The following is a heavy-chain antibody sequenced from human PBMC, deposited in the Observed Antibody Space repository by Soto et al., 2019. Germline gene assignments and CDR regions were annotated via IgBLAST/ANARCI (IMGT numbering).Heavy chain of an antibody. J-gene: IGHJ3*02. CDR1: GGSISSSSYY. CDR3: ARPEPSGGYKIDAFDI. Sequence: PSETLSLTCTVSGGSISSSSYYWGWIRQPPGKGLEWIGSIYYSGSTYYNPSLKSRVTISVDTSKNQFSLKLSSVTAADTAVYYCARPEPSGGYKIDAFDIWGQGTMVTVSS. CDR2: IYYSGST. D-gene: IGHD3-10*01. V-gene: IGHV4-39*01.